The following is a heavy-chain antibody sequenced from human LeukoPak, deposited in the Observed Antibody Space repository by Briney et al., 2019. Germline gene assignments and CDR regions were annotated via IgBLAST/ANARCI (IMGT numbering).Heavy chain of an antibody. V-gene: IGHV4-39*07. CDR3: ARDDTYFYDSSGHGFDS. D-gene: IGHD3-22*01. CDR1: GGSISSSSYY. CDR2: IYYIGST. J-gene: IGHJ4*02. Sequence: SETLSLTCTVSGGSISSSSYYWGWIRQPPGKGLEWIGSIYYIGSTHYTPSLKRRVTMSVDTSKNQFSLKLSSVTAADTALYFCARDDTYFYDSSGHGFDSWGQGTLVTVSS.